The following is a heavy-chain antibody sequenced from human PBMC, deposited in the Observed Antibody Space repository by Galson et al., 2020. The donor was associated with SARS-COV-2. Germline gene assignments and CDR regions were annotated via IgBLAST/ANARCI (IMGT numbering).Heavy chain of an antibody. V-gene: IGHV4-59*08. CDR1: GGSISSYY. CDR3: ARHGDYSLYYFDF. CDR2: IYSSGST. D-gene: IGHD4-17*01. Sequence: SETLSLTCTVSGGSISSYYWSWIRQPPGTGLEWIGYIYSSGSTNYNPSLKSRVTISVDTSKNQFSLKLSSVTAADTAVYYCARHGDYSLYYFDFWGQGTLVTVSS. J-gene: IGHJ4*02.